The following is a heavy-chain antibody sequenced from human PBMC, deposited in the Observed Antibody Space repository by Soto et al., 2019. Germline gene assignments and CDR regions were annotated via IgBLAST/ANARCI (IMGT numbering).Heavy chain of an antibody. D-gene: IGHD3-22*01. J-gene: IGHJ4*02. CDR1: GYIFTSNW. CDR2: IYPGDSDT. V-gene: IGHV5-51*01. CDR3: ARSSYHSSGYYYLDH. Sequence: GESLKISCKGSGYIFTSNWIAWVRQMPGKGLEWMGIIYPGDSDTRYSPSFQGQVTISADKSISTAYVQWSSLQASDTAMYYCARSSYHSSGYYYLDHWGQGTLVTVSS.